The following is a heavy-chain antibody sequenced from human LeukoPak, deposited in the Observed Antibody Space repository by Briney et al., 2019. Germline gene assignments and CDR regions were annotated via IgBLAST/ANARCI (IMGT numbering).Heavy chain of an antibody. J-gene: IGHJ4*02. CDR2: IYYSGST. D-gene: IGHD5-12*01. Sequence: SETLSLTCTVSGGSISNYWSWIRQPPGKGLEWIGYIYYSGSTNYSPSLKSRVTISVDTSKNQFSLKLSSVTAADTAVYYCARVGGYSGYAVIWGQGTLVTVSS. V-gene: IGHV4-59*01. CDR3: ARVGGYSGYAVI. CDR1: GGSISNY.